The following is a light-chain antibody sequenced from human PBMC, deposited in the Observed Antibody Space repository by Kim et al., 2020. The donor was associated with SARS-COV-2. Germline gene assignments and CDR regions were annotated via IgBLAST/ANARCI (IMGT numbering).Light chain of an antibody. J-gene: IGLJ3*02. CDR2: LNSDGSH. V-gene: IGLV4-69*01. Sequence: QLVLTQSPSASASLGASVKLTCTLSSGHSSNPIAWHQQQAEKGPRYLMTLNSDGSHSNGDGIPDRFSGSSSGAERYLTISGLQSDDEADYYCQTWGTGIWVFGGGTTLTVL. CDR1: SGHSSNP. CDR3: QTWGTGIWV.